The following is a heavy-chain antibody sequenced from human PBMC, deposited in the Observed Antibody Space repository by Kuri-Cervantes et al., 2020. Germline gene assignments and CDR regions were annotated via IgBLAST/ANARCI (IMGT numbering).Heavy chain of an antibody. Sequence: GGSLRLSCAASGFTFSSYWMSWVRQAPGKGLEWVANIKQDGSEKYYVDSVKGRFAISRDDAKNSLYLQMNSLRDDDTAVYYWARDDCCLFDYWGHGTLVTVSS. CDR1: GFTFSSYW. D-gene: IGHD2-21*01. J-gene: IGHJ4*01. CDR3: ARDDCCLFDY. CDR2: IKQDGSEK. V-gene: IGHV3-7*01.